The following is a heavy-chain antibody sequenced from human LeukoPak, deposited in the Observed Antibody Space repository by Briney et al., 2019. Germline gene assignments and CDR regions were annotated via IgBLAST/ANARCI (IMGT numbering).Heavy chain of an antibody. V-gene: IGHV4-34*01. D-gene: IGHD6-19*01. CDR3: ASVVPHVQYSSGWYRRYYYYYMDV. Sequence: ETLSLTCAVYGGSFSGYDWSWIRQPPGKGLEWIGEISHSGSTNYNPSLKSRVTISVDTSKNQFSLKLRSVTAADTAVYYCASVVPHVQYSSGWYRRYYYYYMDVWGKGTTVTVSS. CDR1: GGSFSGYD. J-gene: IGHJ6*03. CDR2: ISHSGST.